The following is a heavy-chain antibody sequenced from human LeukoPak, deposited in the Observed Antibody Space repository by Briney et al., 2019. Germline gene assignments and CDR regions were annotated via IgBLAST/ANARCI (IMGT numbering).Heavy chain of an antibody. V-gene: IGHV3-30*18. CDR3: AKWEVSQAVFDY. Sequence: GGSLRPSCAASGFTFSSYGMHWVRQAPGKGLEWVAVISYDGSNKYYADSVKGRFTISRDNSKNTLYLQVNSLRAEDTAVYYCAKWEVSQAVFDYWGQGTLVTVSS. J-gene: IGHJ4*02. D-gene: IGHD3-10*01. CDR2: ISYDGSNK. CDR1: GFTFSSYG.